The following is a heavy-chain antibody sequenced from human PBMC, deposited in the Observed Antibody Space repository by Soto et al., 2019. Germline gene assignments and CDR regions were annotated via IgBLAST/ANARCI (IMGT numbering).Heavy chain of an antibody. V-gene: IGHV1-46*01. CDR1: GYAFSSNY. CDR3: ARRGFEY. Sequence: GASVKVSCKASGYAFSSNYIHWVRQASGQGLEWMGVINPSNGRTTYAQNFQDRVTMTRDTSTSTVYLELRSLSSDDTAVYYCARRGFEYWGQGTPVTVSS. J-gene: IGHJ4*02. CDR2: INPSNGRT.